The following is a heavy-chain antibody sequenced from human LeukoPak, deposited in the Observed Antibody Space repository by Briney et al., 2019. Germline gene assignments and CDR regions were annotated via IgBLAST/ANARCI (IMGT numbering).Heavy chain of an antibody. D-gene: IGHD6-19*01. Sequence: SETLSLTCTVSGGSISSSSYYWGWIRQPPGKGLEWIGSIYYSGSTYYNPSLKRRVTISVHTSKNQFSLNLSCVTAAATAVYYCARLRFSSGWNFDSWGPGTLVTVSS. J-gene: IGHJ4*02. V-gene: IGHV4-39*01. CDR2: IYYSGST. CDR3: ARLRFSSGWNFDS. CDR1: GGSISSSSYY.